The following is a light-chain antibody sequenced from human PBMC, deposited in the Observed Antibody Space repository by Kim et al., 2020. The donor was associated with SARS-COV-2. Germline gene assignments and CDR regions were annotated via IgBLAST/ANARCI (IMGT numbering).Light chain of an antibody. CDR2: GTS. CDR3: QQYDTSPWT. CDR1: SSRY. Sequence: SSRYLAWYQQKPGQAPRLLIYGTSSRATGIPDRFSGSGSGTDFTLTISRLEPEDFAVYYCQQYDTSPWTFGQGTKVDIK. J-gene: IGKJ1*01. V-gene: IGKV3-20*01.